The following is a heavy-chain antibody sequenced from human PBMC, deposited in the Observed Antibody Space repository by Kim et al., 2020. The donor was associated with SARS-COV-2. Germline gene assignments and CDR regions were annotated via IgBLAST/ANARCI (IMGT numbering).Heavy chain of an antibody. D-gene: IGHD3-3*01. J-gene: IGHJ6*02. CDR1: GGSISSGGYY. CDR2: IYYSGRT. Sequence: SETLSLTCTVSGGSISSGGYYWSWIRQHPGKGLEWIGYIYYSGRTYYNPSLKSRVTISVDTSKNQFSLKLSSVTAADTAVYYCARGPLRFLEFLPNYGMDVWGQGTTVTVSS. V-gene: IGHV4-31*03. CDR3: ARGPLRFLEFLPNYGMDV.